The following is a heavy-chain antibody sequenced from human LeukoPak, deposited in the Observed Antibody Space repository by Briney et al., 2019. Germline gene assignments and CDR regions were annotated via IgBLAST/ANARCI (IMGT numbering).Heavy chain of an antibody. CDR1: GYTFTGYY. CDR3: ATLGGPFYYDSSGFDY. CDR2: INPNSGGT. D-gene: IGHD3-22*01. J-gene: IGHJ4*02. V-gene: IGHV1-2*02. Sequence: GASVKVSCEASGYTFTGYYMHWVRQAPGQGLEWMGWINPNSGGTNYAQKFQGRVTMTRDTSISTAYMELSRLRSDDTAVYYCATLGGPFYYDSSGFDYWGQGTLVTVSS.